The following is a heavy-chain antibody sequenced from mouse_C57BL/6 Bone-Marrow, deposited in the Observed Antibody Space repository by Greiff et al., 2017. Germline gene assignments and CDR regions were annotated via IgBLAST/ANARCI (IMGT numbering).Heavy chain of an antibody. CDR2: ISSGGSYT. CDR1: GFTFSSYG. V-gene: IGHV5-6*01. Sequence: VQLQQSGGDLVKPGGSLKLSCAASGFTFSSYGMSWVRQTPDKRLEWVATISSGGSYTYYPDSVKGRFTISRDNAKNTLYLQMSSLKSEDTAMYYCARHVTGTYFDVWGTGTTVTVSS. CDR3: ARHVTGTYFDV. J-gene: IGHJ1*03. D-gene: IGHD4-1*01.